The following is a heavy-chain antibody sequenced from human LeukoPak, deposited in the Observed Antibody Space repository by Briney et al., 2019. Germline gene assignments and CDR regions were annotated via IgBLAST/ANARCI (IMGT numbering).Heavy chain of an antibody. J-gene: IGHJ5*02. Sequence: GASVKVSCKASGYTFTGYYMHWVRQAPGQGLEWMGWINPNSGGTNYAQKFQGRVTTTRDTSISTAYMELSRLRSDDTAVYYCARPRITMVRGAPNNWFDPWGQGTLVTVSS. CDR2: INPNSGGT. CDR3: ARPRITMVRGAPNNWFDP. D-gene: IGHD3-10*01. CDR1: GYTFTGYY. V-gene: IGHV1-2*02.